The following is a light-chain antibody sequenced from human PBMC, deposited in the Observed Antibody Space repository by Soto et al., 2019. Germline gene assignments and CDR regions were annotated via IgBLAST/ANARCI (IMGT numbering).Light chain of an antibody. J-gene: IGKJ2*01. CDR3: QQYGSSPGT. CDR2: GAS. Sequence: PGERATLSCRASQNVKNNYLAWYQQKPGQAPRLLIRGASSRAAGLPDRFSGSGSGTAFTLTISRLGPEDFAVYYCQQYGSSPGTFGQGTKLEIK. CDR1: QNVKNNY. V-gene: IGKV3-20*01.